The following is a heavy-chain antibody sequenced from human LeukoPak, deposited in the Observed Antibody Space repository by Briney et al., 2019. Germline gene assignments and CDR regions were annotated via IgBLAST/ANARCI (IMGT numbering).Heavy chain of an antibody. J-gene: IGHJ4*02. V-gene: IGHV3-23*01. CDR1: GFTFSSYA. Sequence: GGSLRLSCAASGFTFSSYAMSWVRQAPGKGLEWVSAISGSGGSTYYADSVKGWFTISRDNSKNTLYLQMNSLRAEDTAVYYCAKGLIAAAGPTDFDYWGQGTLVTVSS. CDR3: AKGLIAAAGPTDFDY. CDR2: ISGSGGST. D-gene: IGHD6-13*01.